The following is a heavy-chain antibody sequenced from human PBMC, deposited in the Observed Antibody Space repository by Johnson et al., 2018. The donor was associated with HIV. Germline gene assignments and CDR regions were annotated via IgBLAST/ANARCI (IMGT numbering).Heavy chain of an antibody. CDR2: IYSGGST. V-gene: IGHV3-66*01. CDR1: GFTVSTNY. J-gene: IGHJ3*02. D-gene: IGHD5-12*01. CDR3: TSTIDMVPTGRSYDAFDI. Sequence: VQLVESGGGVVQPGGSLRLSCAASGFTVSTNYMTWVRQAPGKGLEWVSVIYSGGSTYYADSVKGRFPISSDNSKNTLYLQMNSLTTEDTAVYYCTSTIDMVPTGRSYDAFDIWGQGTMVTVSS.